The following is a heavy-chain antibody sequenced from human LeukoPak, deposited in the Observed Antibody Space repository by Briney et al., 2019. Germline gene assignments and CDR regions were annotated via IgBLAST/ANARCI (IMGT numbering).Heavy chain of an antibody. CDR1: GGSINTGNYY. J-gene: IGHJ4*02. CDR3: ARQTGSGLFILP. Sequence: SETLSLTCTVSGGSINTGNYYWGWIRQPPGKGLDWIGSFYYNGNTYYNPSLKSRVTISVDTSKNQFSLRLTSVTAADTAVYYCARQTGSGLFILPGGQGTLVTVSS. CDR2: FYYNGNT. D-gene: IGHD3/OR15-3a*01. V-gene: IGHV4-39*01.